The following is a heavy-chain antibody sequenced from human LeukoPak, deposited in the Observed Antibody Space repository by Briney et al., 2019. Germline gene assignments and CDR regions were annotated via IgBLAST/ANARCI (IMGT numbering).Heavy chain of an antibody. D-gene: IGHD3-10*01. Sequence: PSETLSLTCAVYGGSFSGYYWSWIRQPPGKGLEWIGVINHSGSTNYNPSLKSRVTISVDTSKNQFSLRLSSVTAADTAVYYCASTGSYSGRFDYWGQGTLVTASS. V-gene: IGHV4-34*01. J-gene: IGHJ4*02. CDR3: ASTGSYSGRFDY. CDR2: INHSGST. CDR1: GGSFSGYY.